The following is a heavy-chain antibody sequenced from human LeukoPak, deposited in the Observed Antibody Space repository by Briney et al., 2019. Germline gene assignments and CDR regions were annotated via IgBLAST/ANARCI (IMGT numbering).Heavy chain of an antibody. Sequence: ASVKVSCKASGYTFTGDFIHWVRQAPGQGLEWMGRINSDSGGTNYARKFQGRVTMTRDTSISTAYMELSSLRSDDTAVFYCARGNIATRRGENWFDPWGQGTLVTVSS. CDR1: GYTFTGDF. CDR2: INSDSGGT. J-gene: IGHJ5*02. CDR3: ARGNIATRRGENWFDP. D-gene: IGHD6-6*01. V-gene: IGHV1-2*06.